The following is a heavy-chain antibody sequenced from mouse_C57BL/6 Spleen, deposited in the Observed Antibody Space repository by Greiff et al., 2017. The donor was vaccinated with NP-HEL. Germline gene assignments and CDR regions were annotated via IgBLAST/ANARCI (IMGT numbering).Heavy chain of an antibody. CDR3: AKNCITTVVNSMDY. V-gene: IGHV2-4*01. Sequence: QVQLKESGPGLVQPSQSLSITCTVSGFSLTSYGVHWVRQPPGKGLEWLGVIWSGGGTDYNAAFISRLSISKDNAKSQVFFKMNSLQADDTTIYYCAKNCITTVVNSMDYWGQGTSVTVSS. CDR2: IWSGGGT. J-gene: IGHJ4*01. CDR1: GFSLTSYG. D-gene: IGHD1-1*01.